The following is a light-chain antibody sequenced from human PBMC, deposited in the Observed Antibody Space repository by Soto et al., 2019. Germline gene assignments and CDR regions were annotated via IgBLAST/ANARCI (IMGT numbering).Light chain of an antibody. CDR2: ATT. J-gene: IGLJ1*01. V-gene: IGLV7-46*01. CDR1: TGAVTNGHN. Sequence: QAVVTQEPSLTVSPGGTVTLTCGSSTGAVTNGHNPYWVQQKPGLAPRTLIYATTNSHSWTPARFSVSLLGGKAALTLSGAHPEDEAEYYCLLSYNGPYVFGTGTKVTV. CDR3: LLSYNGPYV.